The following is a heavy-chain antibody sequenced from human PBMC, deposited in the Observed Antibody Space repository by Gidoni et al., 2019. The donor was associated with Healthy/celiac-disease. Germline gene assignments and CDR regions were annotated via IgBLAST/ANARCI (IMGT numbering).Heavy chain of an antibody. CDR2: IIPIFGTA. D-gene: IGHD4-17*01. CDR3: AREKGGRDLYGDYDAYMDV. Sequence: QVQLVPSGAGVQKPGSSVKVACKASGRSFSSYAISWVRQAPGQGLEWMGGIIPIFGTANYAQKFQGRVTITADESTSTAYMELSSLRSEDTAVYYCAREKGGRDLYGDYDAYMDVWGKGTTVTVSS. V-gene: IGHV1-69*01. CDR1: GRSFSSYA. J-gene: IGHJ6*03.